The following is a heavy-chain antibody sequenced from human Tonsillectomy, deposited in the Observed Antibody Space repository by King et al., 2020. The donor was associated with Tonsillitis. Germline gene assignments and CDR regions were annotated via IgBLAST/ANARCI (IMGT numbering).Heavy chain of an antibody. V-gene: IGHV3-30*04. Sequence: QLVQSGGGVVQPGRSLRLSCAASGFTFSSYAMHWVRQTPGKGLEWVTIISYDGSNKYYADSVKGRFTISRDNSKYTLYLQMNSLRVEDTAVYYCTREPHIGFDYWGQGTLVTVSS. CDR1: GFTFSSYA. CDR3: TREPHIGFDY. CDR2: ISYDGSNK. J-gene: IGHJ4*02.